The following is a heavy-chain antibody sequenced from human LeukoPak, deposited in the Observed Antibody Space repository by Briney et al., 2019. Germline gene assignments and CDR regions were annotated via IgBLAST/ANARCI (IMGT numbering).Heavy chain of an antibody. V-gene: IGHV3-53*01. Sequence: PGGSLRLSCAASGLTVTSNHMSWVRQAPGKGLEWVSPIKSDGTTEYADSVKGRFTISRDNSKNTLFLQMNSLRVEDTAVYYCAGLRRGYWGRGTPVTVSS. J-gene: IGHJ4*02. CDR3: AGLRRGY. CDR1: GLTVTSNH. CDR2: IKSDGTT.